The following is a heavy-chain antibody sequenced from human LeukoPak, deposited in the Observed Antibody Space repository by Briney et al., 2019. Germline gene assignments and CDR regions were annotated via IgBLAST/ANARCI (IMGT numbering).Heavy chain of an antibody. V-gene: IGHV3-30-3*01. Sequence: GGSLRLSCAASGFTFSSYAMHWVRQAPGKGLEWVAVISYDGSNKYYADSVKGRFTISRDNSKNTLYLQMNSLRAEDTAVYYCARERSPTDGSGLYYFDYWGQGTLVTVSS. CDR2: ISYDGSNK. J-gene: IGHJ4*02. D-gene: IGHD3-22*01. CDR1: GFTFSSYA. CDR3: ARERSPTDGSGLYYFDY.